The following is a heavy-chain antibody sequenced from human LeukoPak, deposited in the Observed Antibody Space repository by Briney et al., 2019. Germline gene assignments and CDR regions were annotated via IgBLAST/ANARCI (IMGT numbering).Heavy chain of an antibody. D-gene: IGHD3-3*01. Sequence: PSETLSLTCTVSGYSNSSGFYWGWIRQPPGKGLEYIGYIYYSGSTNYNPSLKSRLTISVDTSKNQFSLKLTSVTAADTAVYFCARGAEYYAIWRGYAGYSDYWGQGISVTVSS. CDR2: IYYSGST. V-gene: IGHV4-38-2*02. CDR1: GYSNSSGFY. CDR3: ARGAEYYAIWRGYAGYSDY. J-gene: IGHJ4*02.